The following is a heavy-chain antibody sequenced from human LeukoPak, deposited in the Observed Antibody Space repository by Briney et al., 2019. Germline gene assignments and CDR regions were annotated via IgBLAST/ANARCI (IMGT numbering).Heavy chain of an antibody. CDR2: FSGSGGST. V-gene: IGHV3-23*01. CDR3: ATSKYSGSY. CDR1: GFTFSSYA. J-gene: IGHJ4*02. Sequence: GGSLRLSCAASGFTFSSYAMSWVRQAPGKGLEWVSGFSGSGGSTHYADSVRGRFTISRDNSKNTLYLQMNSLRAEDTAVYYCATSKYSGSYWGQGTLVTVSS. D-gene: IGHD1-26*01.